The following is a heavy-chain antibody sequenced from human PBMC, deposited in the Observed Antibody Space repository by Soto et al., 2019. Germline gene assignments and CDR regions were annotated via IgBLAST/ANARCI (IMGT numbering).Heavy chain of an antibody. CDR3: SRGGTSGWLKGAYHV. D-gene: IGHD6-13*01. CDR1: GYTFASYG. Sequence: EASVKVSCKASGYTFASYGITWVRRAPGQGLEWLGGIIPMFGIPNYPQKFQGRVTITADDSRNTSHMELHSLTSDDTAVYYCSRGGTSGWLKGAYHVWGQGTMVTVSS. CDR2: IIPMFGIP. J-gene: IGHJ3*01. V-gene: IGHV1-69*13.